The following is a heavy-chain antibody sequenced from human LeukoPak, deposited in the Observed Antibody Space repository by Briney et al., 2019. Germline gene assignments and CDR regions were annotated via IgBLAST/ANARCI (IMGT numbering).Heavy chain of an antibody. CDR1: TFTFSSYE. CDR3: ARTPYYGSGSPYFDY. Sequence: GGSLRLSCLDSTFTFSSYEMNWVRQAPGKGPEWLSYISSDSSTIYYADSVKGRFTISRDNAKNSLYLQMNSLRAEDTAVYYRARTPYYGSGSPYFDYWGQGTLVTVSS. D-gene: IGHD3-10*01. V-gene: IGHV3-48*03. CDR2: ISSDSSTI. J-gene: IGHJ4*02.